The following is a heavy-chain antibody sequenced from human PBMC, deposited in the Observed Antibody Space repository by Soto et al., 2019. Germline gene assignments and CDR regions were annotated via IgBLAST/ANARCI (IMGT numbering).Heavy chain of an antibody. J-gene: IGHJ4*02. V-gene: IGHV1-2*02. CDR2: INPNSGGT. CDR1: GYTFTGYY. D-gene: IGHD3-22*01. Sequence: QVQLVQSGAELKKPGASVKVSCKASGYTFTGYYMHWVRQAPGQGLEWMGWINPNSGGTNNAQKFQGRVTMTRDTSISTAYMELSRLRSDDTAVYYCARDEGWKVVVVLYYWGQGTLVTVSS. CDR3: ARDEGWKVVVVLYY.